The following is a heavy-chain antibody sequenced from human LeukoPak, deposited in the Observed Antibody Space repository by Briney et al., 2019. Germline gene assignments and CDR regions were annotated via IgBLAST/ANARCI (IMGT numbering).Heavy chain of an antibody. V-gene: IGHV4-34*01. D-gene: IGHD6-19*01. CDR3: ARGGLGIAVY. CDR2: INHSGRT. CDR1: GGSFSGYY. J-gene: IGHJ4*02. Sequence: PSETLSLTCAVDGGSFSGYYWSWFRQPPGKGLEWIGEINHSGRTNYNPSLKSRVTISVDTSKNQFSLKLSSVTAADTAVYYCARGGLGIAVYWGQGTLVTVSS.